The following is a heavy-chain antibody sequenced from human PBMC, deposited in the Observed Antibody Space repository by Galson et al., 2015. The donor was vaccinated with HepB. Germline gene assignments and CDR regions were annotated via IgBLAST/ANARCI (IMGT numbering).Heavy chain of an antibody. V-gene: IGHV3-15*07. J-gene: IGHJ6*03. Sequence: SLRLSCAASGFTFSNAWMNWVRQAPGKGLEWVGRIKSKTDGGTTDYAAPVKGRFTISRDDSKNTLYLQMNSLKTEDTAVYYCTTDLGSYYDFWSGFIYHYYYYMDVWGKGTTVTVSS. CDR1: GFTFSNAW. CDR3: TTDLGSYYDFWSGFIYHYYYYMDV. CDR2: IKSKTDGGTT. D-gene: IGHD3-3*01.